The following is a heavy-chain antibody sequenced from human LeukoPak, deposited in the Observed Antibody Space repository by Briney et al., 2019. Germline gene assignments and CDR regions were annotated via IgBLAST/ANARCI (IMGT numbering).Heavy chain of an antibody. CDR3: ARGIVVVVAATDGCYFDY. CDR1: GFTFSSYG. D-gene: IGHD2-15*01. Sequence: GGSLRLSCAASGFTFSSYGMHWVRQAPGKGLEWVAVISYDGSNKYYADSVKGRFTISRDNSKNTLYLQMNSLRAEDTAVYYCARGIVVVVAATDGCYFDYWGQGTLVTVSS. CDR2: ISYDGSNK. V-gene: IGHV3-30*03. J-gene: IGHJ4*02.